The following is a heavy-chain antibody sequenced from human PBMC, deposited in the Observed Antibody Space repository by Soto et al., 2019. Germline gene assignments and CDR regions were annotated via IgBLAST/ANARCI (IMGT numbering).Heavy chain of an antibody. J-gene: IGHJ4*01. V-gene: IGHV3-74*01. CDR2: IGPDGYKT. CDR1: GFTFSRHW. D-gene: IGHD1-26*01. CDR3: VRDQTWAYDY. Sequence: GGYLRLSCAASGFTFSRHWMHWVRQAPGKGLSWVSHIGPDGYKTRDADSVKGRFIISRDNARNTLYLQMNSLRDDDTAVYYCVRDQTWAYDYSGPGILVTV.